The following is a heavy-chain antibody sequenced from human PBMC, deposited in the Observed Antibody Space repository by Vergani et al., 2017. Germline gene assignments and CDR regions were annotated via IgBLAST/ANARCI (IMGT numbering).Heavy chain of an antibody. V-gene: IGHV3-7*01. D-gene: IGHD3-10*01. CDR1: GFTFSSYW. J-gene: IGHJ4*02. Sequence: EVQLVESGGGLVQPGGSLRLSCAASGFTFSSYWMSWVRQAPGKGLVWVANIKQDGSEKYYVDSVKGRFTISRDNAKNSLYLQMNSLRAEDTAVYYCARALIYGSGRVVDYWGQGTLVTVSS. CDR2: IKQDGSEK. CDR3: ARALIYGSGRVVDY.